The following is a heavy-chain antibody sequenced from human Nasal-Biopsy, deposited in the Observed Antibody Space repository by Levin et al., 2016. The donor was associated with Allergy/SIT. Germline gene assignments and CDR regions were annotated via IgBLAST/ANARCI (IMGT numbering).Heavy chain of an antibody. D-gene: IGHD3-3*02. V-gene: IGHV6-1*01. J-gene: IGHJ4*02. CDR3: ARFSWALRNFDS. CDR2: TYYSSKWYN. CDR1: GDSVSSHTTS. Sequence: SETLSLTCDISGDSVSSHTTSWNWIRQSPSRGLEWLGRTYYSSKWYNDYAVFVKSRITINPDTPKSQFSLHLNSVTPEDTAVYYCARFSWALRNFDSWGQGTLVTVSS.